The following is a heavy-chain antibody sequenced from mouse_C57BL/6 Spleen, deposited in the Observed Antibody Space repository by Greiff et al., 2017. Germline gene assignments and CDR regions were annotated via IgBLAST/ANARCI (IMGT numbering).Heavy chain of an antibody. Sequence: EVMLVESGGGLVQPGGSLSLSCAASGFTFTDYYMSWVRQPPGKALEWLGFIRNKANGYTTEYSASVKGRFTISRDNSQSILYLQMNALRAEDRATYYCARSSQLRGFAYWGQGTLVTVSA. CDR1: GFTFTDYY. J-gene: IGHJ3*01. CDR3: ARSSQLRGFAY. D-gene: IGHD3-1*01. V-gene: IGHV7-3*01. CDR2: IRNKANGYTT.